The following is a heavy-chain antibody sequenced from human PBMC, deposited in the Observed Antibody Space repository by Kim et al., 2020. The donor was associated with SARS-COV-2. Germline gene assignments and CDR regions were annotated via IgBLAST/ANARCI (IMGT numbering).Heavy chain of an antibody. V-gene: IGHV4-59*12. Sequence: SETLSLTCTVSGGSISSYYWSWIRQPPGKGLEWIGYIYYSGSTNYNPSLKSRGTISVDTYTNQFSLKLSSGTAADTAAYYCSRDGDYWGQGALVTASS. CDR3: SRDGDY. J-gene: IGHJ4*02. CDR1: GGSISSYY. CDR2: IYYSGST.